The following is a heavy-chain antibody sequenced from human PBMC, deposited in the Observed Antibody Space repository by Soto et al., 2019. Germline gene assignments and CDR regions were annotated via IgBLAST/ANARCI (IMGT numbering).Heavy chain of an antibody. CDR2: IGGGGAGT. D-gene: IGHD2-2*01. CDR3: ANRFVIVPAVLGRNYHYGMDV. J-gene: IGHJ6*02. CDR1: GFIFSDYV. V-gene: IGHV3-23*01. Sequence: EVQLLESGGGLVQPGESLRLSCVASGFIFSDYVINWVRQAPGKGLEWVCAIGGGGAGTSYSDSVKGRFTIFSDTSRNTVHLQMTSLRDDDTAVYYCANRFVIVPAVLGRNYHYGMDVWGQGTTVTVSS.